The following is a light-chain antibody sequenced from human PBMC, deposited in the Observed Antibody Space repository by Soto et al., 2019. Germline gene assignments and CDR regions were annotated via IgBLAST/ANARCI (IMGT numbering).Light chain of an antibody. CDR3: QQRSAWPLT. V-gene: IGKV3-11*01. CDR2: DVF. CDR1: QSVSNY. J-gene: IGKJ5*01. Sequence: EIVLTQSPATLSLSPGERATLSCRASQSVSNYLGWYQQKPGQAPRLLIYDVFNRPPGIPARFSGRGSGTDFTLTISTLEPEDFAVYYCQQRSAWPLTFGQGTRLEIK.